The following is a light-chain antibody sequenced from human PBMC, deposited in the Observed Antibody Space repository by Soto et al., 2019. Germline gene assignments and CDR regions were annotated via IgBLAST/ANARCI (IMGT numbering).Light chain of an antibody. J-gene: IGKJ1*01. CDR2: GAS. V-gene: IGKV3-15*01. Sequence: EIVLTQSPGTLSLSPGERATLSCRASQSVSSSYLARYQQKPGQAPRLLIYGASTRATGIPSRFSGSGSGTEFTLTISSLQSEDFAVDYCQQYNVWPRAFGQGTKVDIK. CDR1: QSVSSSY. CDR3: QQYNVWPRA.